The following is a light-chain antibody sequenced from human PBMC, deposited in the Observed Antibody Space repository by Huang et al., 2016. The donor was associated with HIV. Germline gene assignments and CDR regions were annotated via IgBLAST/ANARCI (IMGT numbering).Light chain of an antibody. V-gene: IGKV1-33*01. CDR2: DAS. J-gene: IGKJ3*01. Sequence: DIQMTQSPSSLSASVGDRVTVTCQASQDISIYLSWYQHKPGKAPKLLIYDASNLEIGVPSRFSGSGSGTHFTFTISSLQPEDVATYYCQQYDDLPFTFGPGTKVDMK. CDR1: QDISIY. CDR3: QQYDDLPFT.